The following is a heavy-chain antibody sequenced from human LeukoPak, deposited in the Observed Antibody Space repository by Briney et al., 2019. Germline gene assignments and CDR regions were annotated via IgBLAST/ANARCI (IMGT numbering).Heavy chain of an antibody. J-gene: IGHJ3*02. CDR1: GFTFSSYS. V-gene: IGHV3-21*01. CDR2: ISSSSSYI. Sequence: PGGSLRLSCAASGFTFSSYSMNWVRQAPGKGLEWVSSISSSSSYIYYADSMKGRFTISRDNAKNSLYLQMNSLRAEDTAVYYCARDGSYSSGWYEAFDIWGQGTMVTVSS. D-gene: IGHD6-19*01. CDR3: ARDGSYSSGWYEAFDI.